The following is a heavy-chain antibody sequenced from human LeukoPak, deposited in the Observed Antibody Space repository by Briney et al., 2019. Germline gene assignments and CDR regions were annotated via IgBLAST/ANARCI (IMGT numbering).Heavy chain of an antibody. V-gene: IGHV1-69*13. J-gene: IGHJ1*01. Sequence: SVKVSCKASGYTFTSYGISWVRQAPGQGLEWMGGIIPIFGTANYAQKFQGRVTITADESTSTAYMELSSLRSEDTAVYYCARHYYDSSGYYYDLEYFQHWGQGTLVTVSS. D-gene: IGHD3-22*01. CDR2: IIPIFGTA. CDR3: ARHYYDSSGYYYDLEYFQH. CDR1: GYTFTSYG.